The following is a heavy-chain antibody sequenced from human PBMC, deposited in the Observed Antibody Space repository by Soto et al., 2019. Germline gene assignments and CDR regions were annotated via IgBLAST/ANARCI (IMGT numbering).Heavy chain of an antibody. J-gene: IGHJ6*02. CDR1: GFTFTSSA. V-gene: IGHV1-58*01. CDR3: AAVGDLWSGYSVYDYFGMDD. D-gene: IGHD3-3*01. CDR2: IVVGSGNT. Sequence: ASVKVSCKASGFTFTSSAVQWVRQARGQRLEWIGWIVVGSGNTNYAQKFQERVTITRDMSTSTAYMELSSLRSEDTAVYYCAAVGDLWSGYSVYDYFGMDDWGQGTTVTVSS.